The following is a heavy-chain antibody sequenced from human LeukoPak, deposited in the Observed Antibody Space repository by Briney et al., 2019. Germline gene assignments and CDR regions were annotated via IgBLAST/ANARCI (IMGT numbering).Heavy chain of an antibody. Sequence: SETLSLTCSVSGDSISSYYWSWIRQPPGKGLEWIGYIYYSGSTNYNPSLKSRVTISVDASKNQFSLKLSSVTAADTAVYYCAGTPNWFDPWGQGTLVTVSS. CDR1: GDSISSYY. CDR3: AGTPNWFDP. D-gene: IGHD2-15*01. CDR2: IYYSGST. V-gene: IGHV4-59*01. J-gene: IGHJ5*02.